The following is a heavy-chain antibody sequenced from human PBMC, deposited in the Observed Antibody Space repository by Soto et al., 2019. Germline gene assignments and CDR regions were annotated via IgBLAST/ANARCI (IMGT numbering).Heavy chain of an antibody. CDR3: ARWGTTGGLDV. D-gene: IGHD3-16*01. Sequence: QVHLVESGGGVVQPGTSLRLSCVGSGFTFRSFVIHWVRQAPGRGLEWVALTSYDGTNKYFGDSVKGRFTISRDNSRNTVDLQMDSLRLEDTALYYCARWGTTGGLDVWGQGTLVSVSS. CDR2: TSYDGTNK. J-gene: IGHJ4*02. V-gene: IGHV3-30*19. CDR1: GFTFRSFV.